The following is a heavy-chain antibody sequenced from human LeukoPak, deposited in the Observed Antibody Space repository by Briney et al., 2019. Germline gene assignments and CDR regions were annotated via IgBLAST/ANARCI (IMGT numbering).Heavy chain of an antibody. J-gene: IGHJ3*02. CDR2: LTDSGGTT. CDR1: GLTFSSYA. Sequence: GGSLRLSCVASGLTFSSYAMGWVRQAPGKRPEWVSSLTDSGGTTYYVDSVKGRFTISRDNSKNTLYLHMNSLRAEDTAMYYCAKKRDASDIWGQGTVVAVSS. D-gene: IGHD5-24*01. CDR3: AKKRDASDI. V-gene: IGHV3-23*01.